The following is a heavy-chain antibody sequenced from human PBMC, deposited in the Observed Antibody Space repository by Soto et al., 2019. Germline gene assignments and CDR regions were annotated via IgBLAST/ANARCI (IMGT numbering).Heavy chain of an antibody. D-gene: IGHD5-18*01. V-gene: IGHV2-5*01. CDR1: GFSLTTSGVG. J-gene: IGHJ4*02. CDR2: SYCNDDK. CDR3: VYTLRHSHGGAGFHY. Sequence: SGPTLVNPTPTLTLTCTFSGFSLTTSGVGVGWIRQPPGKALEWLALSYCNDDKAYSPSLKSRLTITKDTSKNQVVLTMTNMDSVDTATYPCVYTLRHSHGGAGFHYWGQVTQVTVAS.